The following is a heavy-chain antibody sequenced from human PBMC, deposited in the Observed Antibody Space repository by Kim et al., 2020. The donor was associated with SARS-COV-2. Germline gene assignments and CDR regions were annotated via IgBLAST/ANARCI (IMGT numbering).Heavy chain of an antibody. CDR3: ASTILVVVPAAIREQYYFDY. V-gene: IGHV4-34*01. D-gene: IGHD2-2*02. CDR2: INHSGST. CDR1: GGSFSGYY. Sequence: SETLSLTCAVYGGSFSGYYWSWIRQPPGKGLEWIGEINHSGSTNYNPSLKSRVTISVDTSKNQFSLKLSSVTAADTAVYYCASTILVVVPAAIREQYYFDYWGQGTLVTVSS. J-gene: IGHJ4*02.